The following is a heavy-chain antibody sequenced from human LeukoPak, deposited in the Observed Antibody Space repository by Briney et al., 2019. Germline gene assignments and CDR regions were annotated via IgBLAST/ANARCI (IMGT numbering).Heavy chain of an antibody. V-gene: IGHV3-21*01. Sequence: KPGGSLRLSCAASGFTFSSYSMNWVRQAPGKGLEWVSSISSTSTYIYYADSVRGRFTISRDNAKNSLYLEMNGLRDDDTAVYYCARRISGSYLDYWGKGTLVTVSS. CDR3: ARRISGSYLDY. CDR1: GFTFSSYS. D-gene: IGHD3-10*01. J-gene: IGHJ4*02. CDR2: ISSTSTYI.